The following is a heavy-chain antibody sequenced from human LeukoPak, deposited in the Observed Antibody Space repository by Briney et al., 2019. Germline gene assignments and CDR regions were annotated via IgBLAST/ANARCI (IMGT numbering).Heavy chain of an antibody. CDR3: ARDTYCYGSGNNDY. D-gene: IGHD3-10*01. J-gene: IGHJ4*02. CDR2: ISGNGYA. V-gene: IGHV3-23*01. CDR1: GFTLSSFA. Sequence: GGSLRLSCAASGFTLSSFAMNWVRQAPGKGLEWVSAISGNGYAYYADSVKGRFTISRDNSKNTLYLQMNSLRAEDTAVYYCARDTYCYGSGNNDYWGQGTLVTVSS.